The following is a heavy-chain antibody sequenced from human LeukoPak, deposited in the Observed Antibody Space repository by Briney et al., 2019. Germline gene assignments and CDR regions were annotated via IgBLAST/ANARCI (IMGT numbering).Heavy chain of an antibody. Sequence: SCKASGGTFSSYAMHWVRQAPGKGLEWVAVISYDGSNKYYADSVKGRFTISSDNSKNTLYLQMNSLRAEDTAVYYCARDRVKAVAGTPSWFDPWGQGTLVTVSS. D-gene: IGHD6-19*01. CDR3: ARDRVKAVAGTPSWFDP. J-gene: IGHJ5*02. V-gene: IGHV3-30-3*01. CDR2: ISYDGSNK. CDR1: GGTFSSYA.